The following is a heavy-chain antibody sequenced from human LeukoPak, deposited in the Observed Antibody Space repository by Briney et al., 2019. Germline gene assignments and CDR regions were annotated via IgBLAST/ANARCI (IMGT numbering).Heavy chain of an antibody. Sequence: TSETLSLTCTVSGDSISSSSYYWGWIRQPPGKGLEWIGSIYFSGTTYYNPSLKSRVTMSADTSKKQFSLKLRSVTAADTAVFYCARHSSGYSYGHAHFDYWGQGTLVTVSS. V-gene: IGHV4-39*01. CDR3: ARHSSGYSYGHAHFDY. D-gene: IGHD5-18*01. CDR2: IYFSGTT. J-gene: IGHJ4*02. CDR1: GDSISSSSYY.